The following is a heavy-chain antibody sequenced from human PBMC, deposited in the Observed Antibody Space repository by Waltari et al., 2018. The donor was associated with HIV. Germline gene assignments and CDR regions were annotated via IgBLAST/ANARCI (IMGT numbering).Heavy chain of an antibody. V-gene: IGHV3-21*01. CDR3: ARGLTIFGDVIPYYFDH. J-gene: IGHJ4*01. D-gene: IGHD3-3*01. CDR2: ISSTSGYI. Sequence: VQLVESGGGLVKPGESLRLSCAGAGFAFGTYTFSWVRQAPGKGLDWISTISSTSGYIEYADSVKGRFTVSRDNAKKSLSLQMNSLRAEDAAVYYCARGLTIFGDVIPYYFDHWGQGSLVTVSS. CDR1: GFAFGTYT.